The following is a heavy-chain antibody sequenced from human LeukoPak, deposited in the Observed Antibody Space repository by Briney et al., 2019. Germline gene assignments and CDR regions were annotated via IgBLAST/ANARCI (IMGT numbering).Heavy chain of an antibody. CDR1: GDSIGSGGYY. J-gene: IGHJ5*02. Sequence: SETLSLTCNVSGDSIGSGGYYWGWIRQRPVKGLEWIGHIYYSGSTYYNPSLKSRVTISVDTSKNHFSLKLSSVTAADTAVYYCARGRYTNSWKSGSWFDPWGQGTPVTASS. CDR3: ARGRYTNSWKSGSWFDP. CDR2: IYYSGST. V-gene: IGHV4-31*03. D-gene: IGHD6-13*01.